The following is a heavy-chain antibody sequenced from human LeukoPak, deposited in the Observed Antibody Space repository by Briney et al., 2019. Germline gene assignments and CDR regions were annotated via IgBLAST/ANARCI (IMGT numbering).Heavy chain of an antibody. CDR2: ISSSSSYI. CDR1: GFTFSSYS. Sequence: GGSLRLSCAASGFTFSSYSMNWVRQAPGKGLEWVPSISSSSSYIYYADSVKGRFTISRDNAKNSLYLQMNSLRAEDTAVYYCARDCGGDCYYTGAFDIWGQGTMVTVSS. CDR3: ARDCGGDCYYTGAFDI. V-gene: IGHV3-21*01. D-gene: IGHD2-21*01. J-gene: IGHJ3*02.